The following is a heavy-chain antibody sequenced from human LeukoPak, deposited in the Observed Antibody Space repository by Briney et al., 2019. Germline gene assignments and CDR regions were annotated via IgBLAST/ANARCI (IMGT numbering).Heavy chain of an antibody. Sequence: SETLSLTCAVYGGSFSGYYWSWIRQPPGKGLEWIGEINHSGSTNYNPSLKSRVTISVGTSKNQFSLKLSSVTAADTAVYYCARAVLLWFGEFFDYWGQGTLVTVSS. V-gene: IGHV4-34*01. CDR2: INHSGST. J-gene: IGHJ4*02. CDR1: GGSFSGYY. CDR3: ARAVLLWFGEFFDY. D-gene: IGHD3-10*01.